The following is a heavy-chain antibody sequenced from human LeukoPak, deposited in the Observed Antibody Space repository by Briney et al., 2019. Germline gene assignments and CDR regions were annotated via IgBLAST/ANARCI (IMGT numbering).Heavy chain of an antibody. CDR2: INPNSGGT. Sequence: ASVKVSCKASGYTFTGYYMHWVRQAPGQGLEWMGWINPNSGGTNYAQKFQGRVTMTRDTSISTAYMELSRLRSDDTAVYYCARDPGRVPAAIPLFDYWGQGTLVTVSS. CDR3: ARDPGRVPAAIPLFDY. CDR1: GYTFTGYY. J-gene: IGHJ4*02. V-gene: IGHV1-2*02. D-gene: IGHD2-2*02.